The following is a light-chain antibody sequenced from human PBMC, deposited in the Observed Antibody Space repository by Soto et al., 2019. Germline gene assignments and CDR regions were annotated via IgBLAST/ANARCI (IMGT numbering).Light chain of an antibody. CDR3: QQYNNWPPWT. CDR2: GAS. J-gene: IGKJ1*01. CDR1: QSVSNN. Sequence: EIVMTQSPATLSVSPGERATLSCRASQSVSNNLAWYQQRPGQAPRLLIYGASTRATGIPARFSGSGSGTEFTLTISSLQSEDFAVYYCQQYNNWPPWTFGQGTKVQVK. V-gene: IGKV3-15*01.